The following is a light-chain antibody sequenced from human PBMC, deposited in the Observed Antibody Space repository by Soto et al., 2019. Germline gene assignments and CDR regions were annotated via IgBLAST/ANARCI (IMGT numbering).Light chain of an antibody. CDR3: AAWDDSLNAVL. CDR2: SNN. V-gene: IGLV1-44*01. Sequence: QSVLTQPPSASGTPGQRVTISCSGSRSNVASNTVNWYQQLPGTAPRVLIYSNNQRPSGVPGRFSGSKTGTSASLAISGLRSEDEGDYYCAAWDDSLNAVLFGGGTKVTVL. J-gene: IGLJ3*02. CDR1: RSNVASNT.